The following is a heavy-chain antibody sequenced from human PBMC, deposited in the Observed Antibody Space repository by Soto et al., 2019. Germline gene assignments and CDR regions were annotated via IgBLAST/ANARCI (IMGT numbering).Heavy chain of an antibody. V-gene: IGHV3-48*04. D-gene: IGHD3-3*01. CDR1: GFTFSAYA. CDR2: ISSRSDTL. Sequence: GGSLRLSCEGSGFTFSAYAMNWVRQAPGKGLEWVSYISSRSDTLYYADSVKGRFTISRDNAKNSVYLQVNNLRAEDTAVYYCARKLIWSGYYKAYYYGMDVWGQGTTVTVSS. CDR3: ARKLIWSGYYKAYYYGMDV. J-gene: IGHJ6*02.